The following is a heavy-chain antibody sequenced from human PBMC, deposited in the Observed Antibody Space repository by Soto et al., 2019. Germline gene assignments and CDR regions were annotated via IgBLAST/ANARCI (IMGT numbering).Heavy chain of an antibody. CDR2: ISAHNGNT. Sequence: QVHLVQSGAEVKKPGASVKVSCKRSGYGFTTYGITWVRQAPGQGLEWMAWISAHNGNTNYAQKLQGRVTVTRDTSTSTAYMELRSLRSEDTAVYYCARGRYGDYWGQGALVTVSS. D-gene: IGHD1-1*01. CDR1: GYGFTTYG. J-gene: IGHJ4*02. V-gene: IGHV1-18*01. CDR3: ARGRYGDY.